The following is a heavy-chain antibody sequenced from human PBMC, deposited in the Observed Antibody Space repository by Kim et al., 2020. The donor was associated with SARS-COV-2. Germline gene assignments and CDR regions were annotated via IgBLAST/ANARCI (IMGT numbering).Heavy chain of an antibody. CDR2: INTNTGNP. CDR1: GYTFTSYA. D-gene: IGHD2-15*01. V-gene: IGHV7-4-1*02. Sequence: ASVKVSCKASGYTFTSYAMNWVRQAPGQGLEWMGWINTNTGNPTYAQGFTGRFVFSLDTSVSTAYLQISSLKAEDTAVYYCARGGVVGRSRLAPLFYYGMDVWGQGTTVTVSS. J-gene: IGHJ6*02. CDR3: ARGGVVGRSRLAPLFYYGMDV.